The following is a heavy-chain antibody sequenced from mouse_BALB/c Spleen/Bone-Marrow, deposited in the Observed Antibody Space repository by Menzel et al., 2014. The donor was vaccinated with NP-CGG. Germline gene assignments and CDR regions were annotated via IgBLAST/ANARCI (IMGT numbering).Heavy chain of an antibody. V-gene: IGHV1S132*01. D-gene: IGHD3-2*01. CDR1: GYTFTSYW. CDR3: ASRDSSGYVPDY. J-gene: IGHJ2*01. CDR2: IFPGTGTT. Sequence: VQLQESGAELVKPGASVKLSCKTSGYTFTSYWIQWVKQRPGQGLGWIGEIFPGTGTTYYNEKFKGKATLTIDTSSSTASMQLSSLTSEDSAVYFCASRDSSGYVPDYWGQGTTLTVSS.